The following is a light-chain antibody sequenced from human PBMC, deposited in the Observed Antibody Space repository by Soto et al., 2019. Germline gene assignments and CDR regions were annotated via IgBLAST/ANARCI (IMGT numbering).Light chain of an antibody. CDR1: TSYVGSYNL. CDR2: EDS. Sequence: QSALTQPASVSGSPGQSITISCTGTTSYVGSYNLVSWYQQYPGKAPKLIIHEDSKRPSGVSNRFSGSKSGNTASLTISGLQAEDEADYYCSSSTNSVLFGGGTKLTVL. CDR3: SSSTNSVL. V-gene: IGLV2-23*01. J-gene: IGLJ2*01.